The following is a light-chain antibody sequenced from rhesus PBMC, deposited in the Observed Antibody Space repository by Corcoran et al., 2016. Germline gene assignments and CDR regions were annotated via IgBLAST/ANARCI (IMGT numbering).Light chain of an antibody. V-gene: IGKV1-43*02. Sequence: DTQMTQSPSSLPASVGDRVTITCRASQDISTSLNWYQQKPGKPPKRLIYAASRLESGVPSRLSGSGSGTDFTLTISSLQPEDFATYYCPQRNSYPLTFGGGTKVEIK. CDR1: QDISTS. J-gene: IGKJ4*01. CDR2: AAS. CDR3: PQRNSYPLT.